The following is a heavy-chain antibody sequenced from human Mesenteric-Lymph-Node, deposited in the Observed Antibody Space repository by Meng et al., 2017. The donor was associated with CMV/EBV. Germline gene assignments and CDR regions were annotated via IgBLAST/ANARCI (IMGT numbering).Heavy chain of an antibody. J-gene: IGHJ3*02. D-gene: IGHD2-2*02. V-gene: IGHV3-21*06. Sequence: GGSLRLSCAASGFTFSNYNMNWVRQAPGKGLEWVSSISASSTYIYYADSVKGRFTISRDNAKNSLYLQMNSLRAEDTAVFYCARGNQVLYDDAFDIWGQGTMVTVSS. CDR1: GFTFSNYN. CDR3: ARGNQVLYDDAFDI. CDR2: ISASSTYI.